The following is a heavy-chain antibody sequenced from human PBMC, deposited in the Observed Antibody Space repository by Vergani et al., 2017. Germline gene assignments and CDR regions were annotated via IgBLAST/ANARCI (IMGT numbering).Heavy chain of an antibody. CDR3: AGGVPRHYDSSGYYGRYWFDP. J-gene: IGHJ5*02. CDR2: IIPIFGTA. V-gene: IGHV1-69*18. Sequence: QVQLVQSGAEVKKPGSSVKVSCKASGGTFSSYAISWVRQAPGQGLEWMGRIIPIFGTANYAQKFQGRVTITADESTSTAYRELSSLKSEDTAVYYCAGGVPRHYDSSGYYGRYWFDPWGQGTLVTVSS. CDR1: GGTFSSYA. D-gene: IGHD3-22*01.